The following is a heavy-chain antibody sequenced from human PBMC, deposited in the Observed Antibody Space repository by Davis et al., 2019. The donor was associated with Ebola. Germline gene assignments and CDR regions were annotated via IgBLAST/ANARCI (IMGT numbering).Heavy chain of an antibody. V-gene: IGHV3-48*02. J-gene: IGHJ6*02. D-gene: IGHD2/OR15-2a*01. Sequence: PGGSLRLSCAPSGFTPSDFSMYWVRQAPGKGLEWVSYVGASGDHISYADSVKGRFIISRDNAHNSLYLQLNSLRDEDTAVYFCARRILSPSRGGMDVWGRGTTVIVSS. CDR3: ARRILSPSRGGMDV. CDR2: VGASGDHI. CDR1: GFTPSDFS.